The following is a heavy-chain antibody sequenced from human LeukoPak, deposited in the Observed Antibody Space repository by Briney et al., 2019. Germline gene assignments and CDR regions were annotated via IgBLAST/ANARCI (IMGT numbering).Heavy chain of an antibody. D-gene: IGHD3-3*01. CDR1: GFSFSVFW. V-gene: IGHV3-74*01. CDR2: IRSDGSTT. Sequence: GGSLRLSCADSGFSFSVFWMHWVRQVPGKGLVWVSRIRSDGSTTDYADSVKGRFTISRDNAKNTLYLQMNSLRVEDTAVYYCTRDWRHMAFDHWVQGTLVTVSS. CDR3: TRDWRHMAFDH. J-gene: IGHJ4*02.